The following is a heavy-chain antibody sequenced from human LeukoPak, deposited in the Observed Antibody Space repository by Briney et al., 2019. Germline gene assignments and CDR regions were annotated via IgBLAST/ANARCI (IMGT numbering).Heavy chain of an antibody. Sequence: GASVKVSCKASGGTFSSYAISWVRQAPGQGLEWMGGIIPIFGTANYAQKFQGRVTITADESTSTAYMELSSLRSEDSAVYYCARGVYRRDRFDAFDIWGQGTMVTVSS. J-gene: IGHJ3*02. CDR3: ARGVYRRDRFDAFDI. CDR1: GGTFSSYA. V-gene: IGHV1-69*01. CDR2: IIPIFGTA. D-gene: IGHD3-16*02.